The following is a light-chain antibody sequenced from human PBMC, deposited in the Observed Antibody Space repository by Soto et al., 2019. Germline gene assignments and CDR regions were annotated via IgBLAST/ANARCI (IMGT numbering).Light chain of an antibody. CDR1: QSVSSN. V-gene: IGKV3-15*01. J-gene: IGKJ1*01. CDR2: GAS. Sequence: EIVMTQSPATLSVSPGERATLSCRASQSVSSNLAWYQQKPGQAPRLLIYGASTRATGIPARFSGSGSGTKFTLTIRSLQSEDFAIYFCQQYNNWPPDRTFGQGTKVEIK. CDR3: QQYNNWPPDRT.